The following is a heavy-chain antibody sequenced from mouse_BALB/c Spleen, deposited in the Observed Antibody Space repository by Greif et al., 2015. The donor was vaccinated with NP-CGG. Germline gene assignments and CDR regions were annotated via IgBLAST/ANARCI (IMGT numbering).Heavy chain of an antibody. V-gene: IGHV1-14*01. CDR2: INPYNDGT. CDR3: ARGVYGNYPLYYAMDY. Sequence: EVQLQQSGPELVKPGASVKMSCKASGYTFTSYVMHWVKQKPGQGLEWIGYINPYNDGTKYNEKFKGKATLTSDKSSSTAYMELSSLTSEDSAVYYCARGVYGNYPLYYAMDYWGQGTSVTVSS. J-gene: IGHJ4*01. D-gene: IGHD2-1*01. CDR1: GYTFTSYV.